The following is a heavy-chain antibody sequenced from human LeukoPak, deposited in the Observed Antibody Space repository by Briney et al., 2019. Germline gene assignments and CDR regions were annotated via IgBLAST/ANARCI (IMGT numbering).Heavy chain of an antibody. J-gene: IGHJ4*02. V-gene: IGHV3-23*01. CDR1: GFTFSSYA. CDR2: ISGSGGST. Sequence: GGSLRLSCAASGFTFSSYAMSWVRQAPGKGLEWVSAISGSGGSTYYADSVKGRFTISRDNSTNTLYLQMYSLRAEDTAVYYWAKVPYSSGGGNFDYWGQGTLVTVSS. CDR3: AKVPYSSGGGNFDY. D-gene: IGHD6-19*01.